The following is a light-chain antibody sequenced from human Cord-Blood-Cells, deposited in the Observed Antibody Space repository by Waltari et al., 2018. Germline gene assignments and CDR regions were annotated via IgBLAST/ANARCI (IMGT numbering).Light chain of an antibody. Sequence: QSALTQPASVSGSPGQSITISCTGTSSDVGGYNYVSWYQQHPGKAPKLMIYDVSNRPSWVFNRFSGSKSGNTASLTISGLQAEDEADYYCSSYTSSSTLVVFGGGTKLTVL. CDR2: DVS. J-gene: IGLJ2*01. V-gene: IGLV2-14*01. CDR3: SSYTSSSTLVV. CDR1: SSDVGGYNY.